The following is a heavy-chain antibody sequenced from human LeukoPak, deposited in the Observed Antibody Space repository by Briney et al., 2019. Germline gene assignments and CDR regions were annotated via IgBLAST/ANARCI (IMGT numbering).Heavy chain of an antibody. CDR1: GGSTSNYY. D-gene: IGHD2-15*01. CDR3: AGDCN. V-gene: IGHV4-59*01. J-gene: IGHJ4*02. CDR2: IYYSGST. Sequence: SETLSLTCIVSGGSTSNYYWSWIRQPPGKGLEWIGYIYYSGSTNYNPSLKSRVTISVDTSKNQFSLKLISVTAEDTAVYYCAGDCNWGQGTLVTVSS.